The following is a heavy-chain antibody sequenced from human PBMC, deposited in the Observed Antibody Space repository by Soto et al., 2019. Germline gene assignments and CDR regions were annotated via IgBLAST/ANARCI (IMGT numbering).Heavy chain of an antibody. Sequence: PSETLSLTCSVSGTSISSYYWSWIRQPPGKGLEWIANIHYSGTTNYNPSLASRVTLSVDTSQNQFSLKTTSVTGADRAMYFCARYNSYAIDHWRRGTQVPVT. CDR3: ARYNSYAIDH. D-gene: IGHD2-8*01. J-gene: IGHJ4*02. V-gene: IGHV4-59*01. CDR2: IHYSGTT. CDR1: GTSISSYY.